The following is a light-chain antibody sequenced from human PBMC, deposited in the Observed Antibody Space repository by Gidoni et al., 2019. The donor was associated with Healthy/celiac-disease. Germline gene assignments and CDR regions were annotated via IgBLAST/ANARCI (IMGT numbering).Light chain of an antibody. CDR3: QQRSNWPYT. CDR1: QSVSSY. V-gene: IGKV3-11*01. CDR2: DAS. Sequence: EILLTQSPATLYLSPGERATLSCRASQSVSSYLAWYQQKTGQAPRLLIYDASNRATGIPARFSGSGFGTDFTLTISSLEPEDFAVYYCQQRSNWPYTFGQGTKLEIK. J-gene: IGKJ2*01.